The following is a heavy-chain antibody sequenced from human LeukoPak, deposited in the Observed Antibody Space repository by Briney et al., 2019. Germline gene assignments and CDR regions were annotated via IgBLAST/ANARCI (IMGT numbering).Heavy chain of an antibody. CDR1: ADSISPCY. J-gene: IGHJ4*02. CDR2: INYSGTT. Sequence: PSETLSLTCTVSADSISPCYWHWIRQPPGKGLEWIGYINYSGTTDYNPSLKSRVTISVDTSKKQLFLRLRSMTAADTAVYYCAREYSSFEYWGQGTLVTVSS. D-gene: IGHD6-13*01. V-gene: IGHV4-59*01. CDR3: AREYSSFEY.